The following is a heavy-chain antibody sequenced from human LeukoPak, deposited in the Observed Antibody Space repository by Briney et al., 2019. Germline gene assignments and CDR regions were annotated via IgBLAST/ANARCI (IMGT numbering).Heavy chain of an antibody. CDR3: ARDAGNGDLYYYYYGMDV. J-gene: IGHJ6*02. V-gene: IGHV3-66*02. CDR2: IYSGGST. CDR1: GFTVSSNY. Sequence: GGSVRLSCAASGFTVSSNYMSWVRQAPGKGLEWVSVIYSGGSTYYADSVKGRFTISRDNSKNTLYLQMNSLRAEDTAVYYCARDAGNGDLYYYYYGMDVWGQGTTVTVSS. D-gene: IGHD4-17*01.